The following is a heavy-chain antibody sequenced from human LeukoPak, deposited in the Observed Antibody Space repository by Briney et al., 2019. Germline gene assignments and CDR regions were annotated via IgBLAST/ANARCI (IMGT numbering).Heavy chain of an antibody. V-gene: IGHV4-34*01. J-gene: IGHJ4*02. CDR3: ARGFDYDFWSGYQAPTFFDY. Sequence: PSETLSLTCAVYGGSFSGYYWSWIRQPPGKGLEWIGGINHSGSTNYNPSLKSRVTISVDTSKNQFSLKLSSVTAADTAVYYCARGFDYDFWSGYQAPTFFDYWGQGTLVTVSS. CDR2: INHSGST. D-gene: IGHD3-3*01. CDR1: GGSFSGYY.